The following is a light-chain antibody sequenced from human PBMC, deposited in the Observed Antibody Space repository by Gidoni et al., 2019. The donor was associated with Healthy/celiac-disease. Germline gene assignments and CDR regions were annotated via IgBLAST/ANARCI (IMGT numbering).Light chain of an antibody. J-gene: IGKJ1*01. CDR3: QQSYSTPDT. CDR2: AAS. Sequence: DIQMTQSPSSLSASVGDRVTITCRASQSISSYLNWYQQKPGKAPKLLIYAASSLQSGVPSRFSGSGSGTDFTLTISSLQPEDFATYYCQQSYSTPDTFGQGPKVEIK. CDR1: QSISSY. V-gene: IGKV1-39*01.